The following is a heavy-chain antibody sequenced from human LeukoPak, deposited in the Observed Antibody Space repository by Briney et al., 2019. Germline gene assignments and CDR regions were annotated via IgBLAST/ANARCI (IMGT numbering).Heavy chain of an antibody. CDR1: GGSISGHY. D-gene: IGHD5-12*01. Sequence: PSETLSLTCTVSGGSISGHYWHWIRQPPGKGLEWIGYISYSGSTDYNPSLKSRVTISLDTSKNQFSLKLSSVTAADTAVYYCARKSSRSGYNRYDVWYFDLWGRGTLVTVSS. CDR2: ISYSGST. J-gene: IGHJ2*01. CDR3: ARKSSRSGYNRYDVWYFDL. V-gene: IGHV4-59*08.